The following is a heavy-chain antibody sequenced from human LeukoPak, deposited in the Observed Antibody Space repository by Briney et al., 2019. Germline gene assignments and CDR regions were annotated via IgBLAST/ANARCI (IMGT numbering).Heavy chain of an antibody. Sequence: GRSLRLSCAASGFTFDDYAMHWVRQAPGKGLEWVSGISWNSGSIGYADSVKGRFTISRDNAKNSLYPQMNSLRAEDTALYYCAKEAAAYYYYGMDVWGQGTTVTVSS. CDR3: AKEAAAYYYYGMDV. CDR2: ISWNSGSI. J-gene: IGHJ6*02. D-gene: IGHD6-13*01. V-gene: IGHV3-9*01. CDR1: GFTFDDYA.